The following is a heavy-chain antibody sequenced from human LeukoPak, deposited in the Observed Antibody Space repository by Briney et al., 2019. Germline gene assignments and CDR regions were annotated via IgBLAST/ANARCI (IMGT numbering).Heavy chain of an antibody. V-gene: IGHV3-48*03. CDR1: GFTFSSYE. CDR3: ATSVRFLEWLLPFDY. CDR2: ISSSGSTI. D-gene: IGHD3-3*01. Sequence: PGGSLRLSCAASGFTFSSYEMNWVRQAPGKGLEWVSYISSSGSTIYYADSVKGRFTISRDNAKNSLYLQMNSLRAEDTAVYYCATSVRFLEWLLPFDYWGQGTLVTVSS. J-gene: IGHJ4*02.